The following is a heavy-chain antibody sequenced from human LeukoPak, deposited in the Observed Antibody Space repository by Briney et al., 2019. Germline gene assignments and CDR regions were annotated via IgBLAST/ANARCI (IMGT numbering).Heavy chain of an antibody. D-gene: IGHD6-13*01. J-gene: IGHJ4*02. V-gene: IGHV3-23*01. CDR1: GFTFSSFA. CDR3: AKGGQQLVRYYFDY. CDR2: ISGSGGST. Sequence: GGSLRLSCAASGFTFSSFAMSWVRQAPGRGLEWVSAISGSGGSTYYADSVKGRFTISRDNSKNTLYLQMSSLTAEDTAVYYCAKGGQQLVRYYFDYWGQGTLVTVSS.